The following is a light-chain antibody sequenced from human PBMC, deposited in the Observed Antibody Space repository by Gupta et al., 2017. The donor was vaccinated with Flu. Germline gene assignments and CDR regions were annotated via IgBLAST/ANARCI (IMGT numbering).Light chain of an antibody. Sequence: TVMTESTLSLSVTPGEPASISCRSSQSLLYSNVYNYVNWYLQKPGQSPQLLIHLGSNRASGVPDRFSGSGSGTYFTLKISRVEAEDVGIYFCMQPLNSPWTFGQGTKVEIK. J-gene: IGKJ1*01. CDR2: LGS. CDR1: QSLLYSNVYNY. V-gene: IGKV2-28*01. CDR3: MQPLNSPWT.